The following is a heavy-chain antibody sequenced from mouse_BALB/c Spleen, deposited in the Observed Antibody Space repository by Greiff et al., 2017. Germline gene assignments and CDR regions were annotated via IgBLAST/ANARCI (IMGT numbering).Heavy chain of an antibody. Sequence: VQLKQSGPELVKPGASVKIPCKASGYTFTDYNMDWVKQSHGKSLEWIGDINPNNGGTIYNQKFKGKATLTVDKSSSTAYMELRSLTSEDTAVYYCARRGYYGNSYYFDYWGQGTTLTVSS. CDR3: ARRGYYGNSYYFDY. J-gene: IGHJ2*01. CDR2: INPNNGGT. V-gene: IGHV1-18*01. D-gene: IGHD2-1*01. CDR1: GYTFTDYN.